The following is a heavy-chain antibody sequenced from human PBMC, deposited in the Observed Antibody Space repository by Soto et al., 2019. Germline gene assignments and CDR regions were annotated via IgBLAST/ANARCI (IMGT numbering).Heavy chain of an antibody. V-gene: IGHV3-53*01. Sequence: GGSLRLSCAASGFTVSSNYMSWVRQAPGKGLEWVSVIYSGGSTYYADSVKGRFTISKDNSKNTLYLQMNSLRAEDTAVYYCAREDTDAFDIWGQGTMVTVSS. CDR2: IYSGGST. D-gene: IGHD5-18*01. J-gene: IGHJ3*02. CDR1: GFTVSSNY. CDR3: AREDTDAFDI.